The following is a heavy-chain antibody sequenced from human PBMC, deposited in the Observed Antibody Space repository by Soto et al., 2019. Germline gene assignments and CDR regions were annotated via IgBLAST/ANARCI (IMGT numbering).Heavy chain of an antibody. Sequence: KPSETLSLTCAVYGGSFSGYYWSWIRQPPGKGLEWIGEINHSGSTNYNPSLKSRVTISVDTSKNQFSLKLSSVTAADTAVYYCARAGGSYDAKPFDYWGQGTLVTVSS. CDR3: ARAGGSYDAKPFDY. CDR2: INHSGST. CDR1: GGSFSGYY. V-gene: IGHV4-34*01. J-gene: IGHJ4*02. D-gene: IGHD3-16*01.